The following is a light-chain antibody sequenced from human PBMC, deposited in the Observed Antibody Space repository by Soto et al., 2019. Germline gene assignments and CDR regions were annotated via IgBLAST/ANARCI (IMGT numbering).Light chain of an antibody. CDR2: TTD. V-gene: IGLV7-43*01. J-gene: IGLJ3*02. CDR3: LLYFGGAHLV. Sequence: QSVVTQEPSLTVSPGGTVTLTCASSTGAVTSGNYPSWFQQKPGQAPRTLIYTTDDRHSWTPARFSGSLLGDKAALTLSGVQPEDEAEYYCLLYFGGAHLVFGGGNKLTVL. CDR1: TGAVTSGNY.